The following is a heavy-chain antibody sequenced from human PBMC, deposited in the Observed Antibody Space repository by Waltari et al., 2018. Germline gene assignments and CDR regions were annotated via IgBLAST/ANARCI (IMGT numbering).Heavy chain of an antibody. V-gene: IGHV3-21*06. J-gene: IGHJ5*02. Sequence: VRLVESGGGRVEPGESLRLSCVGSGFSFDEYSMNWVHQAPGKGLGGVSSWKNGGDYKGYADSVEGRFTISRDNDKNTLYLQMNDLRVDDTAIYYCARGKAFDPWGQGTRVNVSS. CDR2: WKNGGDYK. CDR3: ARGKAFDP. CDR1: GFSFDEYS.